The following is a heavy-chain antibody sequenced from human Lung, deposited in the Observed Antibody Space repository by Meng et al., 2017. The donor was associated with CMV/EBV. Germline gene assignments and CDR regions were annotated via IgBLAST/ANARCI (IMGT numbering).Heavy chain of an antibody. Sequence: SVKVSCKASGGTLSSYTISWVRQAPGQGLEWMGRIIPILGIANYAQKFQGRVTITADKSTSTAYMELSSLRSEDTAVYYCASLGRDYYGMDVWGQGTTVTFSS. CDR3: ASLGRDYYGMDV. CDR2: IIPILGIA. J-gene: IGHJ6*02. CDR1: GGTLSSYT. V-gene: IGHV1-69*02. D-gene: IGHD1-26*01.